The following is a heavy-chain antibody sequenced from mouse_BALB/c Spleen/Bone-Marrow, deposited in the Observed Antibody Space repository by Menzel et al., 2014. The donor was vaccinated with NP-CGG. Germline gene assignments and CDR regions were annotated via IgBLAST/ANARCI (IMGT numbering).Heavy chain of an antibody. V-gene: IGHV1-74*01. CDR3: APHYYGYAWFAY. J-gene: IGHJ3*01. CDR1: GYSISSYW. CDR2: IDPSDSET. Sequence: VQLQQSGPQLVRPGASVKISCKASGYSISSYWMHWVKQRPGQGLEWIGMIDPSDSETRLNQKFKDKATLTVDKSPSTAYMQLNSPTSEDSAVYYCAPHYYGYAWFAYWGQGTLVTVSA. D-gene: IGHD1-2*01.